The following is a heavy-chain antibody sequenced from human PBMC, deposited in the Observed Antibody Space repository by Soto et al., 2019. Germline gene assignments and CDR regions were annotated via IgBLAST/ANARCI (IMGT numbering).Heavy chain of an antibody. Sequence: QVQLVESGGGVVQPGRSLRLSCAASGFTFSSYGMHWVRQAPGKGLEWVAVIWDDGSNKYYADSVKGRFTISRDNSKNRLYLQMNSLRSEDTAVYCCGTVVVPAKYYYYCMDVWGRGTTVTVSS. CDR3: GTVVVPAKYYYYCMDV. V-gene: IGHV3-33*01. CDR1: GFTFSSYG. D-gene: IGHD2-2*01. J-gene: IGHJ6*03. CDR2: IWDDGSNK.